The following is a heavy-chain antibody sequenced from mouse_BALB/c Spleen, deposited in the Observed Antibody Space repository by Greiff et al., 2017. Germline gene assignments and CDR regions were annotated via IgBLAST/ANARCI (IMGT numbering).Heavy chain of an antibody. CDR1: GYSITSDYA. V-gene: IGHV3-2*02. Sequence: DVQLQESGPGLVKPSQSLSLTCTVTGYSITSDYAWNWIRQFPGNKLEWMGYISYSGSTSYNPSLKSRISITRDTSKNQFFLQLNSVTTEDTATYYCARRARGHYYAMDYWGQGTSVTVSS. CDR3: ARRARGHYYAMDY. CDR2: ISYSGST. J-gene: IGHJ4*01. D-gene: IGHD3-3*01.